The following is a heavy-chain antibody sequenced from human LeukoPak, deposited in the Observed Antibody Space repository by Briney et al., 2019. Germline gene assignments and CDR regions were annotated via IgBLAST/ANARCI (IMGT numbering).Heavy chain of an antibody. Sequence: SVKVSCKASGGTFSSYAMSWVRQAPGQGLEWMGGIIPIFSTANYAQKFQGRVTITADESTSTAYMELSSLRSEDTAVYYCAALNMGYSYGFEVDYWGQGTLVTVSS. CDR3: AALNMGYSYGFEVDY. D-gene: IGHD5-18*01. V-gene: IGHV1-69*01. CDR2: IIPIFSTA. J-gene: IGHJ4*02. CDR1: GGTFSSYA.